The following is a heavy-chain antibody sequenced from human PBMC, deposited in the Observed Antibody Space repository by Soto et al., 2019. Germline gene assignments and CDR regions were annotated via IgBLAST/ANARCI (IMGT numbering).Heavy chain of an antibody. Sequence: EVQLVESGGGLAQPGGSLRLSCVASGFTFSYYEINWVRQAPGKGLEWIAYITSSGDPAQYADSVKGRFTISRDNTKHLMYRQRTRLIAEDTGPYYCARDIFDNWGQGTLVTVSS. V-gene: IGHV3-48*03. J-gene: IGHJ4*02. CDR3: ARDIFDN. CDR2: ITSSGDPA. CDR1: GFTFSYYE.